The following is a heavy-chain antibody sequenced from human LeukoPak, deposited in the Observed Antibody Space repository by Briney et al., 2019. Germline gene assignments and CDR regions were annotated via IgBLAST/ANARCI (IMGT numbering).Heavy chain of an antibody. CDR3: ARVLRYCSGGNCYSGGLGYMDV. D-gene: IGHD2-15*01. V-gene: IGHV3-21*04. CDR1: GFTFSSYS. J-gene: IGHJ6*03. Sequence: PGGSLRLSCAASGFTFSSYSMNWVRQAPGKGLEWVSSISSTSIYRYYADSVKGRFTMSRDNAKNSLFPQMNSLRAEDTAVYYCARVLRYCSGGNCYSGGLGYMDVWGKGTTVTISS. CDR2: ISSTSIYR.